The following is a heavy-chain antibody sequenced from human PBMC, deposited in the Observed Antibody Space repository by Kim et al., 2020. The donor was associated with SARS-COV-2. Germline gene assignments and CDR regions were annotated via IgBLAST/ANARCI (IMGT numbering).Heavy chain of an antibody. J-gene: IGHJ6*02. Sequence: SVKVSCKASGGTFSSYAITWVRQAPGQGLEWMGGIIPIFGTANYAQKFQGRVTITADESTSTAYMELSSLRSEDTAVYYCARRYYGSGSYYFYYYGMDVWGQGTTVTVSS. CDR2: IIPIFGTA. CDR1: GGTFSSYA. CDR3: ARRYYGSGSYYFYYYGMDV. V-gene: IGHV1-69*13. D-gene: IGHD3-10*01.